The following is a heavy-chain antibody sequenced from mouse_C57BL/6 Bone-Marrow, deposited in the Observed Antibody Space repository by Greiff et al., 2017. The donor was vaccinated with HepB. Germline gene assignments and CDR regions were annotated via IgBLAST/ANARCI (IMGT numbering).Heavy chain of an antibody. D-gene: IGHD2-1*01. Sequence: EVQLQESGGGLVKPGGSLKLSCAASGFTFSSYAMSWVRQTPEKRLEWVATISDGGSYTYYPDNVKGRFTISRDNAKNNLYLQMSHLKSEDTALYYCERIYYGNYDFDYWGQGTTLTVSS. CDR1: GFTFSSYA. CDR2: ISDGGSYT. CDR3: ERIYYGNYDFDY. V-gene: IGHV5-4*01. J-gene: IGHJ2*01.